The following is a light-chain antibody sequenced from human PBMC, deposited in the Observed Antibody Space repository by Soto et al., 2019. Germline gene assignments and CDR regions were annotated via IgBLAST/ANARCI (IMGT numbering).Light chain of an antibody. Sequence: DIPMTQSPSSLSASVGDRVTITCRASENIDNYLNWYQQKPGKAPKLLIYAASSLQSGVPSRFSGSGYGTHFTLTISSMQPEDFATYYCQQSYSSLYTFGQGTKLEIK. CDR2: AAS. V-gene: IGKV1-39*01. CDR1: ENIDNY. CDR3: QQSYSSLYT. J-gene: IGKJ2*01.